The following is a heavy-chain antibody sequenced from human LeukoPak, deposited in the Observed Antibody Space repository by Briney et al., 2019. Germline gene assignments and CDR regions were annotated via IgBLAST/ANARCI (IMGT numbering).Heavy chain of an antibody. J-gene: IGHJ4*02. Sequence: SETLSLTCTVSGGSISSYYWSWIRQPAGKGLEWIAYIYYSGSTNYNPSLKSRVTMSVDTSQNQFSLKLSSVTAADTAVYYCARRGGSGRSFDYWGQGTLVTISS. CDR1: GGSISSYY. CDR3: ARRGGSGRSFDY. V-gene: IGHV4-59*01. CDR2: IYYSGST. D-gene: IGHD3-10*01.